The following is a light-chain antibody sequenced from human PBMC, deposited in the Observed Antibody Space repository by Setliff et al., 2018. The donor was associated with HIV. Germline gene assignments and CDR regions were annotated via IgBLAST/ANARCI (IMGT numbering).Light chain of an antibody. CDR3: CSYAGSPLYV. V-gene: IGLV2-11*01. Sequence: QSALTQPRSVSGSPGQSVTISCTGTSSDVGGYNYVSWYQLHPGKAPKLMIYDVTKRPSGVPDRFSGSKSGNTASLTISGLRAEDEADYYCCSYAGSPLYVFGTGTKVTVL. CDR1: SSDVGGYNY. J-gene: IGLJ1*01. CDR2: DVT.